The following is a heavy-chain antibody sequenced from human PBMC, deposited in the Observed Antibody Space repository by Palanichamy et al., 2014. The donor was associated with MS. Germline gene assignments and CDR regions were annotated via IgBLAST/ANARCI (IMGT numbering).Heavy chain of an antibody. CDR1: GFRISDYY. D-gene: IGHD2-15*01. CDR2: TRTNFKSYST. Sequence: EVQLVESGGGLVHPGESLRLSCAASGFRISDYYMDWVRQAPGQGLEWVGRTRTNFKSYSTTIAASMQGRFTVSRDESQNSLSLQMNRLNTEDTAVYYYVRVQDGGSFDQWGLGSLVIVSS. J-gene: IGHJ4*02. V-gene: IGHV3-72*01. CDR3: VRVQDGGSFDQ.